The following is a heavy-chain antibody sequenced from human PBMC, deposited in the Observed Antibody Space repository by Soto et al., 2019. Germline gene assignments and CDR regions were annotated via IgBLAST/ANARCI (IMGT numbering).Heavy chain of an antibody. J-gene: IGHJ3*01. CDR2: LVPDSGDT. V-gene: IGHV1-2*02. Sequence: QAQLVQSGAEVRKPGASVKISCKTSGYRFSDHYIHWVRQAPGQGPEWLGWLVPDSGDTNYARKFRDRIDMTRDTSYTTAYMELSGLTPDDTAIYYCARVVRHCRGTSCYTEGAFDVWGQGTMVSVSS. CDR1: GYRFSDHY. CDR3: ARVVRHCRGTSCYTEGAFDV. D-gene: IGHD2-2*02.